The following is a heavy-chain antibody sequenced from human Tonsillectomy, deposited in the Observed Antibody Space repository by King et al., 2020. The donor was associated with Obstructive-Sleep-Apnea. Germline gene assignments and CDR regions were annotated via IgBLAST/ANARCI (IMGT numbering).Heavy chain of an antibody. Sequence: VQLVESGAEVKKPGASVKVSCKASGYTFTSYGISCVRQAPGQGLEWMGWISAYNGNTNYAQNLQGRVTMTTDTSTSTAYMELRSLRSDDTAVYYCAAVAGPPGRGYGMDVWGQGTTVTVSS. CDR3: AAVAGPPGRGYGMDV. J-gene: IGHJ6*02. CDR1: GYTFTSYG. V-gene: IGHV1-18*04. CDR2: ISAYNGNT. D-gene: IGHD6-19*01.